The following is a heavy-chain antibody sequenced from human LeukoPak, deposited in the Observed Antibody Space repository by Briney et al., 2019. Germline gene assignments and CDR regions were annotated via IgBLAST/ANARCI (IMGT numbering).Heavy chain of an antibody. CDR1: GGSISSYY. J-gene: IGHJ4*02. D-gene: IGHD3-10*01. CDR2: IYYSGST. Sequence: PSETLSLTCTVSGGSISSYYWSWIRQPPGKGLEWIGYIYYSGSTNYNPSLKSRVTISVDTSKNQFSLKLSSVTAEDTAVYYCAKLYGSGSYYSYWGQGTLVTVSS. CDR3: AKLYGSGSYYSY. V-gene: IGHV4-59*01.